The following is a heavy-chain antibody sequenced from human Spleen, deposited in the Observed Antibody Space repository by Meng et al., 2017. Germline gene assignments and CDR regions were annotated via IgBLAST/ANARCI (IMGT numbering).Heavy chain of an antibody. J-gene: IGHJ4*02. D-gene: IGHD3-10*01. CDR1: GYTFSDYY. CDR2: INPNTGGI. V-gene: IGHV1-2*02. Sequence: QVQLVQSGAEVTEPGASVKVSCKASGYTFSDYYMHWVRQAPGQGLEWMGWINPNTGGINYAQKFHGRVTMTRDTSINTIYMELSGLRSDDTAVYFCARGGGEWRGVIITDFGYWGQGTLVTVSS. CDR3: ARGGGEWRGVIITDFGY.